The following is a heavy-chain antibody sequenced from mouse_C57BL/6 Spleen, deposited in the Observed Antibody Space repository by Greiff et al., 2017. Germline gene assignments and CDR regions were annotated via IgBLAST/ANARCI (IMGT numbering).Heavy chain of an antibody. CDR3: TRQGGTGYAMDY. J-gene: IGHJ4*01. Sequence: QVQLKESGAELVRPGASVTLFCKASGYTFTDYEMHWVKQTPVHGLEWIGAIDPETGGTAYNQKFKGKAILTADNSSSTAYMELRSLTSEDSAVYYCTRQGGTGYAMDYWGQGTSVTVSS. V-gene: IGHV1-15*01. D-gene: IGHD4-1*01. CDR1: GYTFTDYE. CDR2: IDPETGGT.